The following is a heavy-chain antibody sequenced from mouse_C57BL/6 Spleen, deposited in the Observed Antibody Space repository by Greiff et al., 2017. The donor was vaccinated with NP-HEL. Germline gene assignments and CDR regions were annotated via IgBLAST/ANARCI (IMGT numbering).Heavy chain of an antibody. J-gene: IGHJ2*01. Sequence: QVQLKQPGAELVMPGASVKLSCKASGYTFTSYWMHWVKQRPGQGLEWIGEIDPSDSYTNYNQKFNGKSTLTVDKSSSTAYMQLSSLTSEDSAVYYCARSLGSTVSFDYWGQGTTLTVSS. CDR3: ARSLGSTVSFDY. CDR1: GYTFTSYW. CDR2: IDPSDSYT. V-gene: IGHV1-69*01. D-gene: IGHD1-1*01.